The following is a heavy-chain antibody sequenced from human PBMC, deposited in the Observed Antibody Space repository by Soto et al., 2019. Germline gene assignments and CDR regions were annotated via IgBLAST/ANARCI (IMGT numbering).Heavy chain of an antibody. CDR3: ARDRRGVKYYDFWSGYGEFYYYGMDV. V-gene: IGHV3-33*01. CDR2: IWYDGSNK. Sequence: PGGSLRLSCAASGFTFSSYGMHWVRQAPGKGLEWVAVIWYDGSNKYYADSVKGRFTISRDNSKNTLYLQMNSLRAEDTAVYYCARDRRGVKYYDFWSGYGEFYYYGMDVWGQGTTVTVSS. J-gene: IGHJ6*02. CDR1: GFTFSSYG. D-gene: IGHD3-3*01.